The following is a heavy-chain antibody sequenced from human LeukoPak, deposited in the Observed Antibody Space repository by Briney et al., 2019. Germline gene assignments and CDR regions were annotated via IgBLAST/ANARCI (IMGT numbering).Heavy chain of an antibody. CDR1: GYTFTSYG. CDR3: ARAGVMITFGGVIVIGAFDI. CDR2: ISAYNGNT. V-gene: IGHV1-18*01. Sequence: WASVKVSCKASGYTFTSYGISWVRQAPGQGLEWMGWISAYNGNTNYAQKLQGRVTMTTDTSTSTAYMELRSLRSDDTAVYYCARAGVMITFGGVIVIGAFDIWGQGTMVTVSS. J-gene: IGHJ3*02. D-gene: IGHD3-16*02.